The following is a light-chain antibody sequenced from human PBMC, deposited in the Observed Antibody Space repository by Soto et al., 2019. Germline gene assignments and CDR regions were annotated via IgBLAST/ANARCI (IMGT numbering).Light chain of an antibody. Sequence: NFMLTQPHSVSESPGQTVTISCTRTSGSIASNYVQWYQQRPGSAPTAVIYEDDQRPSWVPDRCSASIDSSSNSASLTISVLKSDEEAAYYCHSFDSNTVVFGGGTKLTVL. V-gene: IGLV6-57*03. J-gene: IGLJ2*01. CDR3: HSFDSNTVV. CDR1: SGSIASNY. CDR2: EDD.